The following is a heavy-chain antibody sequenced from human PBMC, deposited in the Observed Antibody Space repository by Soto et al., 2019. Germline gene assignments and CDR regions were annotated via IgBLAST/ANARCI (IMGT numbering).Heavy chain of an antibody. V-gene: IGHV3-23*01. Sequence: EVQLLESGGGLVQPGGSLRLSCAASGFPFSTYAMSWVRQAPGRGLEWVSVISGSDQSTYYADSLNGRFTISRDNSKNTLYLQMDSRRVEDTAVYHCVKGGWLDEWGQGTLVTVSS. CDR2: ISGSDQST. CDR3: VKGGWLDE. J-gene: IGHJ4*02. CDR1: GFPFSTYA. D-gene: IGHD5-12*01.